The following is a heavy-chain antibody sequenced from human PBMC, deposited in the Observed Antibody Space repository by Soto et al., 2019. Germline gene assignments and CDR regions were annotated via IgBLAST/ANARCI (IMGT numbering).Heavy chain of an antibody. Sequence: EVRLVESGGDLVKPGGSLRLSCAASGLTFTNAWMSWVRQAPGKGLEWVGRIKNKADGGTADYAAPVKGRFRISRDDSSNTLYLQMSSLKAEDTAVYYCTTEPGGAFWWPLSDYWGQGTLVTVSS. CDR2: IKNKADGGTA. CDR3: TTEPGGAFWWPLSDY. J-gene: IGHJ4*02. D-gene: IGHD2-8*02. V-gene: IGHV3-15*01. CDR1: GLTFTNAW.